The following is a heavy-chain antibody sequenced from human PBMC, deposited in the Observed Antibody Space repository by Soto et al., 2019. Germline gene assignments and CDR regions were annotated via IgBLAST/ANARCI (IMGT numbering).Heavy chain of an antibody. CDR3: AKNHHRGGYFDL. J-gene: IGHJ2*01. D-gene: IGHD4-17*01. CDR1: GFTFSSYA. Sequence: EVQLLESGGGLVQPGGSLRLSCAASGFTFSSYAMSWVRQAPGKGLEWVSAISGSGGSTYYADSVKGRFTISRDNSKSTLYLQMNSLRAEDTAVYYCAKNHHRGGYFDLWGRGTLVTVSS. V-gene: IGHV3-23*01. CDR2: ISGSGGST.